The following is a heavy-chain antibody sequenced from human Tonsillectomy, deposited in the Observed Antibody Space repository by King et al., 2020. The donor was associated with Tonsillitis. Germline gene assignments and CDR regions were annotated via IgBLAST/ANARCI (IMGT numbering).Heavy chain of an antibody. D-gene: IGHD3-9*01. J-gene: IGHJ5*02. CDR3: ARSAPYDILTGYSNNWFDP. Sequence: HVQLQESGLRLVKPSETLSLTCTVSGGSMSSYYWSWIRQPPGKGLQWIGYFYYSGTTNYNPSLTGRVTMSGDTSRNQFSLKLRSVTAADTAMYYCARSAPYDILTGYSNNWFDPWGQGTLVTVSS. CDR1: GGSMSSYY. V-gene: IGHV4-59*01. CDR2: FYYSGTT.